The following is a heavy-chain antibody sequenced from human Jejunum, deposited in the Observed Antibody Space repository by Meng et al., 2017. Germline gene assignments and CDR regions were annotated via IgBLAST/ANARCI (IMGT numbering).Heavy chain of an antibody. D-gene: IGHD3-16*01. V-gene: IGHV7-4-1*02. CDR2: INTYSGST. Sequence: QVQLVQSGSELKNPGASVTGSCKASGYSFMNYALNWVRQAPGQGLEWMGWINTYSGSTTYAQGFTGRFVFSLDTSVSTAYLQINNLQSDDTAVYYCARRSLGEMSGDPDYWGQGTLVTVSS. CDR1: GYSFMNYA. J-gene: IGHJ4*02. CDR3: ARRSLGEMSGDPDY.